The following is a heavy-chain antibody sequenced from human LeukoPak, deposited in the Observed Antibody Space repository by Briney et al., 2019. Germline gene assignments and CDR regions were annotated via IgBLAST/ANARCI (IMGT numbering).Heavy chain of an antibody. V-gene: IGHV3-33*01. J-gene: IGHJ2*01. CDR3: ARVVSYYGSSYRLLDL. Sequence: GGSLRLSCEASGFSFSTYGMHWVRQAPGKGLEWVALIWFDGSNKHYADSGKGRFTISRDNSKNTMYLQMDSLRAEDTAVYYCARVVSYYGSSYRLLDLWGRGTLVTVSS. CDR1: GFSFSTYG. CDR2: IWFDGSNK. D-gene: IGHD3-10*01.